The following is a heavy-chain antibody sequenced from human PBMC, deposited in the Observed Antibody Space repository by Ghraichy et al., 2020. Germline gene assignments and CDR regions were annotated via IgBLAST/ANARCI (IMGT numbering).Heavy chain of an antibody. CDR1: GFSLSTSGVG. Sequence: SGPTLVKPTQTLTLTCTFSGFSLSTSGVGVGWIRQPPGKALEWLALIYWDDDKRYSPSLKSRLTITKDTSKNQVVLTMTNMDPVDTATYYCAHSPPLPYGSGSYPAFDYWGQGTLVTVSS. D-gene: IGHD3-10*01. J-gene: IGHJ4*02. V-gene: IGHV2-5*02. CDR2: IYWDDDK. CDR3: AHSPPLPYGSGSYPAFDY.